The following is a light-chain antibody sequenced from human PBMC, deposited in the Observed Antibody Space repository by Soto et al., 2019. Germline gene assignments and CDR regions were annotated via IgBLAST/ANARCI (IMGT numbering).Light chain of an antibody. CDR2: DVS. CDR1: QSISSW. Sequence: DIQMTQSPSTLSASVGDRVTITCRASQSISSWLAWYQQKPGKAPKLLIYDVSSLESGVPSRFSGGGSGTEFTLNISRLQPDDSATYYCQQYNTFWPFGQGTKVDIX. CDR3: QQYNTFWP. J-gene: IGKJ1*01. V-gene: IGKV1-5*01.